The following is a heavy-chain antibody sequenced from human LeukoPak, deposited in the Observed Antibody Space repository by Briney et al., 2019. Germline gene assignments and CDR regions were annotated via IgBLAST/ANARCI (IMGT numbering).Heavy chain of an antibody. Sequence: ASVNVSCKASGYSFTSNYIHWVRQAPGQGLEWMGMIYPRDGSTSYAQKFQGRVTVTRGTSTSTVHMELSGLRSEDTAVYYCARDQEAFDYWGQGTLVTVSS. V-gene: IGHV1-46*01. CDR1: GYSFTSNY. CDR3: ARDQEAFDY. J-gene: IGHJ4*02. CDR2: IYPRDGST.